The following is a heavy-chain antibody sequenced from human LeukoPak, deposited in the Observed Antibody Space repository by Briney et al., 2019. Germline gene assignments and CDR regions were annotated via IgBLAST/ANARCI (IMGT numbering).Heavy chain of an antibody. Sequence: GGSLRLSCAASGFTFSSYAMSWVRQAPGKGLEWVSAISGSGGSTYYADSVKGRFTISRDNSKNTLYLQMNSLRAKDTAVYYCAKGYSGYDYYFDYWGQGTLVTVSS. J-gene: IGHJ4*02. CDR2: ISGSGGST. CDR3: AKGYSGYDYYFDY. V-gene: IGHV3-23*01. CDR1: GFTFSSYA. D-gene: IGHD5-12*01.